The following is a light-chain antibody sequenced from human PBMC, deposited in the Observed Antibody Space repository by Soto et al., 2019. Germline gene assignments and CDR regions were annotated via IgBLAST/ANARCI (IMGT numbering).Light chain of an antibody. CDR2: DVS. CDR1: SSDVGGYNY. CDR3: CSYAGSYTPRVV. V-gene: IGLV2-11*01. J-gene: IGLJ2*01. Sequence: QSVLTQPRSVSASPGQSVTISCTGTSSDVGGYNYVSWYQQHPDRAPKLMIYDVSKRPSGVPDRFSGSKSGNTASLTISGLQAEDEADYYCCSYAGSYTPRVVFGGGTKLTVL.